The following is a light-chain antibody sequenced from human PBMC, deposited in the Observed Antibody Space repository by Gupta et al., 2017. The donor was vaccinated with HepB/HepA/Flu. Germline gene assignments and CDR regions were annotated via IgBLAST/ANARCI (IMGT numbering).Light chain of an antibody. J-gene: IGKJ1*01. CDR3: QHYNNWPQWT. Sequence: EIVMTQSPATLAVSPGERATLSCRASQSVNSNLAWYQQKPGQAPRLLIYGTSTRATGIPARFSGSGSGTEFTLTISSRQSEDFAVYYCQHYNNWPQWTFGQGTKVEIK. V-gene: IGKV3-15*01. CDR1: QSVNSN. CDR2: GTS.